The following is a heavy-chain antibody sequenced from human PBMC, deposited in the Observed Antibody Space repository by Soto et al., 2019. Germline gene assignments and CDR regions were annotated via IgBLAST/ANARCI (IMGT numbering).Heavy chain of an antibody. Sequence: PGGSLRLSCSASGFTFSSYAMHWVRQAPGKGLEYVSAISSNGGSTYYADSVKGRFTISRDNSKNTLYLQMSSLRAEDTAVYYCVKDLLLDPYSMVRGVTGDPRDYWGQGTLVTVSS. CDR3: VKDLLLDPYSMVRGVTGDPRDY. D-gene: IGHD3-10*01. V-gene: IGHV3-64D*06. CDR2: ISSNGGST. J-gene: IGHJ4*02. CDR1: GFTFSSYA.